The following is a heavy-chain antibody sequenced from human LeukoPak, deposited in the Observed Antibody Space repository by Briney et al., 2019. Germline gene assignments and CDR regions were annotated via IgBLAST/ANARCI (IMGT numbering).Heavy chain of an antibody. CDR1: GGSISTHY. CDR3: ARDSSGWLYYFDY. J-gene: IGHJ4*02. D-gene: IGHD6-19*01. CDR2: VYHSGTT. Sequence: SETLSLTCTVSGGSISTHYWSWMRQPPGKGLEWIGYVYHSGTTNYNPSLKSRLTMSVDTSKNQFSPRLSSVTAADTAVYYCARDSSGWLYYFDYWGQGALVTVSS. V-gene: IGHV4-59*11.